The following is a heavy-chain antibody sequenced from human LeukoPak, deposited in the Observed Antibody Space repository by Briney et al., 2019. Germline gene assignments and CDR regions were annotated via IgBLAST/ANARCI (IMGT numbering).Heavy chain of an antibody. CDR3: AKDGAWLRFDD. CDR2: ISPGGGPT. D-gene: IGHD5-12*01. Sequence: AGGSLRLSCAASGFTVSSNYMNWVRQAPGKGLEWVSGISPGGGPTYYADSVRGRFTISRDDSKNTLYLQMKNLRAQDTAVYYCAKDGAWLRFDDWGQGILVTVSS. CDR1: GFTVSSNY. J-gene: IGHJ4*02. V-gene: IGHV3-23*01.